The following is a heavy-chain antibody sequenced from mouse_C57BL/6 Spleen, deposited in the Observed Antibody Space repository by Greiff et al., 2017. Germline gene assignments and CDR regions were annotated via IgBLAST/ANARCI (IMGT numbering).Heavy chain of an antibody. D-gene: IGHD1-1*01. Sequence: EVQLQESGGGLVKPGGSLKLSCAASGFTFSSYAMSWVRQTPEKRLEWVATISDGGSYTYYPDNVKGRFTISRDNAKNNLYLQMSHLKSEDTAMYYCARDGGVDWYYFDYWGQGTTLTVSS. CDR2: ISDGGSYT. J-gene: IGHJ2*01. V-gene: IGHV5-4*01. CDR3: ARDGGVDWYYFDY. CDR1: GFTFSSYA.